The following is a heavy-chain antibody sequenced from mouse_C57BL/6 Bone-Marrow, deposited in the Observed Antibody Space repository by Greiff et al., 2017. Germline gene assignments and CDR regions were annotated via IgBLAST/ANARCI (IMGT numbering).Heavy chain of an antibody. Sequence: VQLKQSGPELVKPGASVKMSCKASGYTFTDYNMHWVKQSHGKSLEWIGYINPNNGGTSYNQKFKGKATLTVNKSSSTAYMELRSLTSEDSAVYYCARGGVYYGSRLAYWGQGTLVTVSA. D-gene: IGHD1-1*01. CDR1: GYTFTDYN. V-gene: IGHV1-22*01. CDR2: INPNNGGT. J-gene: IGHJ3*01. CDR3: ARGGVYYGSRLAY.